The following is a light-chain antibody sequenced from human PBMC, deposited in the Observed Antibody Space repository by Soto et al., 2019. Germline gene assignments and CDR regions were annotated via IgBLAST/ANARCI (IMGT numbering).Light chain of an antibody. J-gene: IGKJ3*01. CDR2: AAS. Sequence: DIQLTQSPSFLSASVGDRVTITCPASQGISSYLAWYQQKPGKAPKLLIYAASTLQSGVPSRFSGSGSGTEFTLTISSLQPEDFATYYCQQFNNYPLSFGPGTKVDIK. CDR3: QQFNNYPLS. CDR1: QGISSY. V-gene: IGKV1-9*01.